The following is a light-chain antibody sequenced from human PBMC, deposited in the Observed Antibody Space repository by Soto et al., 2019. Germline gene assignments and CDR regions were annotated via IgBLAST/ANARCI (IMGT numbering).Light chain of an antibody. CDR1: NSNVGSNY. V-gene: IGLV1-47*02. Sequence: QSVLTQPPSASGTPGQRVTISCSGSNSNVGSNYVYWYQQLPGTAPKLLIYSTNQRPSGVPDRLSGSKSDTSASLAISGLRSEDDADYYCASWSDSLNAYVFGAGTKLTVL. J-gene: IGLJ1*01. CDR3: ASWSDSLNAYV. CDR2: STN.